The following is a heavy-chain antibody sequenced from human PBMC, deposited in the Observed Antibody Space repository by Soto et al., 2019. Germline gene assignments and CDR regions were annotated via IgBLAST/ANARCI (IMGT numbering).Heavy chain of an antibody. Sequence: EVQLVESGGGLVQPGGSLRLSCAASGFTFSSYWMSWVRQAPGKGLGWVANIQQGGSEKNYVESVKGRFTISRDNAKNSVYLQMNSLRVEDTAVYYCARAQRTYLSWGQGTLVTVSS. V-gene: IGHV3-7*01. D-gene: IGHD2-2*01. CDR1: GFTFSSYW. CDR3: ARAQRTYLS. CDR2: IQQGGSEK. J-gene: IGHJ5*02.